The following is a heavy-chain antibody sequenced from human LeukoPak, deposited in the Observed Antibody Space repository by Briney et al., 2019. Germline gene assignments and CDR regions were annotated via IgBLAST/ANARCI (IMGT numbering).Heavy chain of an antibody. J-gene: IGHJ3*02. Sequence: ASVKVSCKVSGYTLTELSMHWVRQAPGKGLEWMGGFDPEDGETIYAQKFQGRVTMTEDTSTDTAYMELSSLRSEDTAVYYCATPPGYQLLPHDAFDIWGQGTMVTVSS. V-gene: IGHV1-24*01. D-gene: IGHD2-2*01. CDR1: GYTLTELS. CDR2: FDPEDGET. CDR3: ATPPGYQLLPHDAFDI.